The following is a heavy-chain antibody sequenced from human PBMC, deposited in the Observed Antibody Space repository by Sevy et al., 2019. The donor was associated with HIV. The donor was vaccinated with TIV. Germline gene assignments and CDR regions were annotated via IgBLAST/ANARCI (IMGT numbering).Heavy chain of an antibody. Sequence: GGSLRLSCGASGFIFSNAWMSWVRQAPGKGLEWVGRIKSKADGGTPDYAAPVKSTLTIARDDSINTLYLEMNSLRTDDTAVYYCGYSEYGYYYDYWGQGTLVTVSS. CDR1: GFIFSNAW. J-gene: IGHJ4*02. D-gene: IGHD1-26*01. V-gene: IGHV3-15*01. CDR2: IKSKADGGTP. CDR3: GYSEYGYYYDY.